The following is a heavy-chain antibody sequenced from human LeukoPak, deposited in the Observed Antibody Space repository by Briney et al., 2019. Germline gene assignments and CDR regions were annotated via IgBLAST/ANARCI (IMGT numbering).Heavy chain of an antibody. CDR2: IYYSGST. D-gene: IGHD3-22*01. V-gene: IGHV4-31*03. Sequence: PSQTLSLTCTVSGGSISSGGYYWSWIRQHPGKGLEWIGYIYYSGSTYYNPSLKSRVTITVDTSKNQFSLKLSSVTVADTAVYYCARGNYCDSSGYYSVPDYWGQGTLVTVPS. CDR1: GGSISSGGYY. J-gene: IGHJ4*02. CDR3: ARGNYCDSSGYYSVPDY.